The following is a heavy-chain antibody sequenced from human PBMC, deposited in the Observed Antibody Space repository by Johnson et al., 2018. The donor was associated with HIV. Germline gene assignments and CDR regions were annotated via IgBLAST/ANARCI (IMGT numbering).Heavy chain of an antibody. CDR1: GFTFSSYA. Sequence: QVQLVESGGGVVQPGRSLRLSCAASGFTFSSYAMHWVRQAPGKGLEWVAVISYDGSNKYYADSVKGRFTISRDNSKNTLYLQMNSLRAEDTAVYYCARGGVAVAGTNAFDIWGQGTMVTVSS. CDR3: ARGGVAVAGTNAFDI. CDR2: ISYDGSNK. J-gene: IGHJ3*02. V-gene: IGHV3-30*04. D-gene: IGHD6-19*01.